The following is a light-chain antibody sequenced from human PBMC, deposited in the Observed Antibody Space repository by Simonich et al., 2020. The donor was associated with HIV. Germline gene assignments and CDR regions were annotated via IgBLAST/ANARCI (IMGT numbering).Light chain of an antibody. CDR2: DAS. V-gene: IGKV3-11*01. CDR3: QQRSNWPIT. J-gene: IGKJ5*01. CDR1: QSVSSY. Sequence: EIVLTQSPATLSLSPGERATPTCRASQSVSSYLAWYQQKPGQAPRLLIYDASNRATGIPARFSGSGSGTDFTRTISSLEPEDFAVYYCQQRSNWPITFGQGTRLEIK.